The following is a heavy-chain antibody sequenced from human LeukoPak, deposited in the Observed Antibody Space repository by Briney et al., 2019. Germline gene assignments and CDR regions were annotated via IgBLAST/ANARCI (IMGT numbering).Heavy chain of an antibody. CDR2: MRNKANSYTT. D-gene: IGHD3-10*02. Sequence: GGSLRLSCAASGFTFSDHYMDWVRQAPGKGLEWLGRMRNKANSYTTEYAASVKGRFIISRDDSKNSLYLQMNSLRAEDTAVYYCAKDVRGGDPNIEPTDHWGQGTLVIVSS. J-gene: IGHJ4*02. V-gene: IGHV3-72*01. CDR3: AKDVRGGDPNIEPTDH. CDR1: GFTFSDHY.